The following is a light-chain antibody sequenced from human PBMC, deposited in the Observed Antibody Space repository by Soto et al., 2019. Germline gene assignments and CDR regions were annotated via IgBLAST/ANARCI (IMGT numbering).Light chain of an antibody. Sequence: EIVKTHSSCTLSVSPAVVAALSRRSSPTVGQNYLAWYQQRPGQAPRLLIHGASSRATGVPDRFSGSGSGTEFTLTIGRLEPEDFAVYYCQQYDTLPRTFGQGTRLEIK. CDR2: GAS. CDR1: PTVGQNY. CDR3: QQYDTLPRT. V-gene: IGKV3-20*01. J-gene: IGKJ5*01.